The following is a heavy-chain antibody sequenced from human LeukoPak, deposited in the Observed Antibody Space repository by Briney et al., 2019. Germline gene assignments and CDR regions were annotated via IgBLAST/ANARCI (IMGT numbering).Heavy chain of an antibody. D-gene: IGHD3-16*01. J-gene: IGHJ6*01. Sequence: PGESLQISCQASGYSFTSYWIGWVRQVPGKGLEWMGIIYPGNSDTTYSPSFQGQVTISADKSISTAYLQWSSLKASDTAMYYCARLVGVSSYAMDVWGQGTTVTVSS. CDR1: GYSFTSYW. CDR2: IYPGNSDT. CDR3: ARLVGVSSYAMDV. V-gene: IGHV5-51*01.